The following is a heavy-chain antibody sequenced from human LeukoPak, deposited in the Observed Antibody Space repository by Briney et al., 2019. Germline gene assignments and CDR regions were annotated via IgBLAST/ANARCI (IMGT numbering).Heavy chain of an antibody. CDR3: ARTYDFGRGPPGDAFDN. J-gene: IGHJ3*02. D-gene: IGHD3-3*01. V-gene: IGHV3-48*01. CDR2: IDARSGIT. CDR1: GFTFTIFG. Sequence: GGSLRLSCAASGFTFTIFGLNWVRQALGKGPEWVSYIDARSGITYYADSVQGRFTISRDNAKESVFLQMNSLRADDTAVYYCARTYDFGRGPPGDAFDNWGPGTSVIVSS.